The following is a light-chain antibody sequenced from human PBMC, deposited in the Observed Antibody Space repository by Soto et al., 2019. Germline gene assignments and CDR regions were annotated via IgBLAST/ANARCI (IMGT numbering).Light chain of an antibody. V-gene: IGKV1-5*03. J-gene: IGKJ1*01. CDR2: KAS. CDR3: QHYNSYSEA. Sequence: DIQMTQSTSTLSGSVGDRVTITCRASQTISSWLAWYQQKPGKAPKLLIYKASTLKSGVPSRFSGSGSVTEFTLTISSLQPDDFATYYCQHYNSYSEAFGQGTKVELK. CDR1: QTISSW.